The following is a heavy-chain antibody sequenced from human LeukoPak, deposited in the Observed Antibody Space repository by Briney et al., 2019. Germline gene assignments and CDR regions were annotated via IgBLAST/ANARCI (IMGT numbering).Heavy chain of an antibody. CDR1: GYTFTSYG. D-gene: IGHD2-15*01. Sequence: ASVKVSCKASGYTFTSYGITWVRQAPGQGPEWMGWISGYNGNTNYAQKFQGRVTMTTDTSTSTAYMELRSLRSDDTAVYYCAREGGVLYSLAFDIWGQGTMVTVSS. J-gene: IGHJ3*02. CDR2: ISGYNGNT. V-gene: IGHV1-18*01. CDR3: AREGGVLYSLAFDI.